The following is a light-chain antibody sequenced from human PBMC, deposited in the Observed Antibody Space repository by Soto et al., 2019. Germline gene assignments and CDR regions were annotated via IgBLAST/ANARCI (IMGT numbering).Light chain of an antibody. CDR2: KAS. J-gene: IGKJ4*01. CDR1: QSINSW. Sequence: DIQLTQSPSTLSASVGDRVTITCRASQSINSWLAWYQQKPGKAPKLLVYKASSLESGVPSRFSGSGFGTEFTLTISTLQPDDFATYYCQQYEAYPLTFGGGTKVEI. V-gene: IGKV1-5*03. CDR3: QQYEAYPLT.